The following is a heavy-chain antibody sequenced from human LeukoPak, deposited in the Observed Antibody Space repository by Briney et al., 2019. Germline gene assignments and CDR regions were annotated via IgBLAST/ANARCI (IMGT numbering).Heavy chain of an antibody. D-gene: IGHD2-15*01. V-gene: IGHV3-21*01. Sequence: GGSLRLSCAASGFTFSSYIMNWVRQAPGKGLEWVISISSSSSYIYYADSVKGRFTISRDNAKNSLYLQMNSLRAEDTAVYYCARAGGGGLGYFDYWGQGTLVTVSS. CDR2: ISSSSSYI. CDR3: ARAGGGGLGYFDY. J-gene: IGHJ4*02. CDR1: GFTFSSYI.